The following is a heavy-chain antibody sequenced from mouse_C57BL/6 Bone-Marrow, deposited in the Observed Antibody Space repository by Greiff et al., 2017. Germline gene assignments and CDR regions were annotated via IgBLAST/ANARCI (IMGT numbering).Heavy chain of an antibody. Sequence: EVKLVESGEGLVKPGGSLKLSCAASGFTFSSYAMSWVRQTPEKRLEWVAYISSGGDYIYYADTVKGRFTISRDNARNTLYLQMSSLKSEDTAMYYCTREAAQGRYFDYWGQGTTLTVSS. V-gene: IGHV5-9-1*02. CDR2: ISSGGDYI. CDR1: GFTFSSYA. CDR3: TREAAQGRYFDY. D-gene: IGHD6-1*01. J-gene: IGHJ2*01.